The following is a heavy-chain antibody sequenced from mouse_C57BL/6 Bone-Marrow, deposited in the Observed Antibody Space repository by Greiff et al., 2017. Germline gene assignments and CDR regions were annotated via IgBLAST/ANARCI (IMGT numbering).Heavy chain of an antibody. CDR1: GFTFTDYY. V-gene: IGHV7-3*01. Sequence: EVKLMESGGGLVQPGGSLSLSCAASGFTFTDYYMSWVRQPPGKALEWLGFIRNKANGDTTEYSASVKGRFTISRDNSQSILYLQMNALRAEDSATYYCARSYGSNYDAYWGQGTRVTVSA. D-gene: IGHD1-1*01. J-gene: IGHJ3*01. CDR3: ARSYGSNYDAY. CDR2: IRNKANGDTT.